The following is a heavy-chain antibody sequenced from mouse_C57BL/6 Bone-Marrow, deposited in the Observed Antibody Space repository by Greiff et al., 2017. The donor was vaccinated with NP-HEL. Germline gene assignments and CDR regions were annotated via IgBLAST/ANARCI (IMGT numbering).Heavy chain of an antibody. Sequence: VQLKQPGAELVMPGASVKLSCKASGYTFTSYWMHWVKQRPGQGLEWIGAIYPGNSNTSYNQKFKGKATLTAVTSASTAYMELSSLTNEDSAVDYCTRGSITTVVHYFDYWGQGTTLTVSS. D-gene: IGHD1-1*01. J-gene: IGHJ2*01. V-gene: IGHV1-5*01. CDR3: TRGSITTVVHYFDY. CDR2: IYPGNSNT. CDR1: GYTFTSYW.